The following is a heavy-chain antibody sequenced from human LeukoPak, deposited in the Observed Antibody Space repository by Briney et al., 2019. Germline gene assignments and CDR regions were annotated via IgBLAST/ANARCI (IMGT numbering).Heavy chain of an antibody. CDR1: GGTFSSYA. CDR2: IIPIFGTA. V-gene: IGHV1-69*13. Sequence: ASVKVSCKASGGTFSSYAISWVRQAPGQGLEWMGGIIPIFGTANYAQKFQGRVTVTADESTSTAYMELSSLRSEDTAVYYCAREPQLGPYYFDYWGQGTLVTVSS. CDR3: AREPQLGPYYFDY. J-gene: IGHJ4*02. D-gene: IGHD7-27*01.